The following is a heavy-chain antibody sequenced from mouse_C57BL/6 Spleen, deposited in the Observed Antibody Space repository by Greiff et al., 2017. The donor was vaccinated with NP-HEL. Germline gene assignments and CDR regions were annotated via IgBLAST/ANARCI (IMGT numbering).Heavy chain of an antibody. Sequence: QVQLKQSGAELVRPGASVKLSCKASGYTFTDYYINWVKQRPGQGLEWIARIYPGSGNTYYNEKFKGKATLTAEKSSSTAYMQLSSLTSEDSAVYFCARRTMVKEFFDYWGQGTTLTVSS. V-gene: IGHV1-76*01. CDR1: GYTFTDYY. J-gene: IGHJ2*01. D-gene: IGHD1-1*02. CDR2: IYPGSGNT. CDR3: ARRTMVKEFFDY.